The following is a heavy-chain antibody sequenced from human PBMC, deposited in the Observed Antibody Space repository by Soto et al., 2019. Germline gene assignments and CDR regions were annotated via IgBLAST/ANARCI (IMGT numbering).Heavy chain of an antibody. Sequence: SETLSLTCTVSGVSISSKNFYRGWIRQSPGKGLEWIGTLYSGSTFSSLSLKNRVTISVDTSKNQVSLKLSSVTAADTAVYYCARVSPLTGYFDYWGQGTLVTVSS. CDR3: ARVSPLTGYFDY. J-gene: IGHJ4*02. D-gene: IGHD3-16*01. CDR1: GVSISSKNFY. CDR2: LYSGST. V-gene: IGHV4-39*01.